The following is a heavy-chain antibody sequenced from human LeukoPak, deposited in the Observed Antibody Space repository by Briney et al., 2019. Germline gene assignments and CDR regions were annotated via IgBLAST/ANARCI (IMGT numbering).Heavy chain of an antibody. J-gene: IGHJ4*02. CDR2: MSGSGGSR. V-gene: IGHV3-23*01. CDR1: GLTFSSDA. D-gene: IGHD5-18*01. CDR3: AHARGSSYGNFAY. Sequence: GGSLRLSCAASGLTFSSDAMSWVRQAPGKGLGWVSAMSGSGGSRDYADSVKGRFTISRENSTHKLYLQMNSLGAEDTAVYYCAHARGSSYGNFAYWGQGTLVTVSS.